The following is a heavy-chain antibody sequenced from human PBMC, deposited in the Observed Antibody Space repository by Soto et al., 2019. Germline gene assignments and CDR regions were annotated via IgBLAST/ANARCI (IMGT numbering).Heavy chain of an antibody. V-gene: IGHV3-7*01. J-gene: IGHJ2*01. CDR2: IKQDGSEK. CDR3: ARAHYDYVWGSYRRYWYFDL. Sequence: GGSLRLSCAASGFTFSSYWMSWVRQAPGKGLEWVANIKQDGSEKYYVDSVKGRFTISRDNAKNSLYLQMNSLRAEDTAVYYCARAHYDYVWGSYRRYWYFDLWGRGTLVTVSS. CDR1: GFTFSSYW. D-gene: IGHD3-16*02.